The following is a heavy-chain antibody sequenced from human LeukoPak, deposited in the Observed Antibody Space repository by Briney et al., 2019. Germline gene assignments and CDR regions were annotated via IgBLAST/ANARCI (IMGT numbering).Heavy chain of an antibody. CDR2: ISGSGGST. J-gene: IGHJ6*03. CDR3: AKDTPQRSARGYYYYMDV. CDR1: GFTFSSYA. D-gene: IGHD6-25*01. Sequence: GGPLRLSCAASGFTFSSYAMSWVRQAPGKGLEWVSAISGSGGSTYYADSVKGRFTISRDNSKNTLYLQMNSLRAEDTTVYYCAKDTPQRSARGYYYYMDVWGKGTTVTVSS. V-gene: IGHV3-23*01.